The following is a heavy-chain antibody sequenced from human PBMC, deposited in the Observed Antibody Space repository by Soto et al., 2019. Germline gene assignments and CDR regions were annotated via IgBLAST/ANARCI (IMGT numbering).Heavy chain of an antibody. V-gene: IGHV3-21*01. J-gene: IGHJ6*02. CDR3: AGSYSCLCGMDV. CDR2: ISSSSSYI. Sequence: EVQLVESGGGLVKPGGSLRLSCAASGFTFSSYSMNWVRQAPGKGLEWVSSISSSSSYIYYADSVKGRFHISRDNAKNSLYQQMNTLRAEDTGVYYCAGSYSCLCGMDVWGQGTTVTVSS. CDR1: GFTFSSYS. D-gene: IGHD3-16*01.